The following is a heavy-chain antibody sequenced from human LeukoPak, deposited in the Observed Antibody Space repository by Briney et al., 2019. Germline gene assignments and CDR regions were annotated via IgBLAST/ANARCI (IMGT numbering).Heavy chain of an antibody. CDR1: GGSISSYY. CDR3: AKSVVVATTRLGPFDT. J-gene: IGHJ3*02. V-gene: IGHV4-59*08. CDR2: IYYSGST. Sequence: SETLSLTCSVSGGSISSYYWSWIRQPPGKGLEWIGYIYYSGSTNYNPSLKSRVTISVDASKNQFSLKLSSVTAADMAVYYCAKSVVVATTRLGPFDTWGQGTMVTVSS. D-gene: IGHD3-22*01.